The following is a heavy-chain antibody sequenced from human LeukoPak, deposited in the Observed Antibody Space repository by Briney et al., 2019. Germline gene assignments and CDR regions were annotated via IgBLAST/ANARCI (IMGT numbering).Heavy chain of an antibody. V-gene: IGHV3-21*01. D-gene: IGHD1-1*01. Sequence: GGSLRLSCAASGFTLSSYCMNWVRQAPGKGLEWVSSVSSSSSYIYYADSVKGRFTISRDNAKNSLSLQMNSLRAEDTAVYYCARDQRATASTGSYFEYWGQGTLVTVSS. CDR1: GFTLSSYC. J-gene: IGHJ4*02. CDR2: VSSSSSYI. CDR3: ARDQRATASTGSYFEY.